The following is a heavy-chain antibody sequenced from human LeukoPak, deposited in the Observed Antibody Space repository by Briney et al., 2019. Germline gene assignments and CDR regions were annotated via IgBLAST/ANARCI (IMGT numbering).Heavy chain of an antibody. CDR2: IYYSGRT. D-gene: IGHD3-3*02. Sequence: SETLSLTCTVSGGSISGYPWNWIRQPPGKGLEWIGSIYYSGRTNYNPSLESRVTISVDTSKNQFSLQLNSVTAADTAVYYCARDISGGSHVFDIWGQGTMVTVSS. CDR1: GGSISGYP. J-gene: IGHJ3*02. V-gene: IGHV4-59*08. CDR3: ARDISGGSHVFDI.